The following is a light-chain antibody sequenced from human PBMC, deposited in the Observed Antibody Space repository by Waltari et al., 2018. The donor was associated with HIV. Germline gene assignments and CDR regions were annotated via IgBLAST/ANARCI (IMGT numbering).Light chain of an antibody. J-gene: IGLJ2*01. CDR3: QTWGTGIQV. Sequence: QVVLTQPPSASALLGASAKLTCTLSSGPINYVIAWHPQQQPTGPRFLMKLNRNGRHSQGDGIPDRFSGSSSGAERYLTISSLQSEDEADYFCQTWGTGIQVFGGGTRLTVL. V-gene: IGLV4-69*01. CDR1: SGPINYV. CDR2: LNRNGRH.